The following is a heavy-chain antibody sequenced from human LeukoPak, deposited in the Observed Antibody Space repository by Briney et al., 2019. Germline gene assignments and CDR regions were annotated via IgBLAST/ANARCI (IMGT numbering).Heavy chain of an antibody. J-gene: IGHJ4*02. CDR1: GYTFTSYG. Sequence: ASVKVSCKASGYTFTSYGISWVRQAPGQGLEWMGWISAYNGNTNYAQKFQGRVTMTRNTSISTAYMELSSLRSEDTAVYYCARLAAAGGYWGQGTLVTVSS. CDR2: ISAYNGNT. CDR3: ARLAAAGGY. D-gene: IGHD6-13*01. V-gene: IGHV1-18*01.